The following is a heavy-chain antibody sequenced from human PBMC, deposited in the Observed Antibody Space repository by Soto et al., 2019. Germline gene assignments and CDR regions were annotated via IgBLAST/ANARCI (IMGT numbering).Heavy chain of an antibody. D-gene: IGHD6-19*01. CDR2: IRGTNGNT. J-gene: IGHJ5*02. CDR3: AKCTVVTIVTSGWCDWVAL. V-gene: IGHV3-23*01. CDR1: GFTFSSYA. Sequence: EVQLLESGGGLVQPGGSLRLSCAASGFTFSSYAMSWVRQAPGKGLEWVSAIRGTNGNTHYAESVKGRLTISRDNSKNTLYLQMNFLRAEDTAVYYCAKCTVVTIVTSGWCDWVALWGEGTVVIVSS.